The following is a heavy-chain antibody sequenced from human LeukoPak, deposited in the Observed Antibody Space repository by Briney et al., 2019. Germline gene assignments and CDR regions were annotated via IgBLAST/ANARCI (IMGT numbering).Heavy chain of an antibody. CDR1: GFTFSSYS. CDR2: ISYDGSNK. V-gene: IGHV3-30-3*01. D-gene: IGHD2-15*01. J-gene: IGHJ5*02. Sequence: GGSLRLSCAASGFTFSSYSMHWVRQAPGKGLEWVAVISYDGSNKYYADSVKGRFTISRDNSKNTLYLQMNSLRAEDTAVYYCARDRGRKDIVVVVAACRPCNWFDPWGQGTLVTVSS. CDR3: ARDRGRKDIVVVVAACRPCNWFDP.